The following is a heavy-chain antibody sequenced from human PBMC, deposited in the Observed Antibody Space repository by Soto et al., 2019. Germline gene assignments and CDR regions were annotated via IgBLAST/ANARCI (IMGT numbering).Heavy chain of an antibody. CDR3: ARGPNWGYRFDS. CDR2: LIPLFGTT. J-gene: IGHJ4*02. Sequence: QVQLEQSGAEVKKPGSSVKVSCEASGGTFSGHAISWVRQAPGQGPEWMGGLIPLFGTTQHAQNFQDRLTITADKSTSTAYMALTSLRFEDTAIYYCARGPNWGYRFDSWGQGTLVTVSS. CDR1: GGTFSGHA. D-gene: IGHD7-27*01. V-gene: IGHV1-69*06.